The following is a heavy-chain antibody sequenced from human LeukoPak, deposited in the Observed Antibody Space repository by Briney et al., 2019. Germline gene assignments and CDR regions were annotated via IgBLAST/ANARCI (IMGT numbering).Heavy chain of an antibody. J-gene: IGHJ6*03. V-gene: IGHV1-69*05. Sequence: ASVKVSCKGSGITFTSWTFNWVRQARGQGLECMGGIIPLFGTAKYAEKFQGRVTSTTDASTSTVYMDLTSLTSADTAVYFCAAVHAPHYYYMDVWGRGTTVTVSS. CDR1: GITFTSWT. D-gene: IGHD2-2*01. CDR3: AAVHAPHYYYMDV. CDR2: IIPLFGTA.